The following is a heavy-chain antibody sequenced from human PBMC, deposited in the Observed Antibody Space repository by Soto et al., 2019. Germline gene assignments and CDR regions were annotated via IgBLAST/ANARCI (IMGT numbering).Heavy chain of an antibody. V-gene: IGHV3-48*02. CDR2: ISGSGDTK. Sequence: EVQLVESGGGLVQPGGSLRLSCASSGFTFSSCSMNWVRQAPGKGLEWVSFISGSGDTKYYADSVKGRFTISRDKAKNSLYLQMSSLTEADTAVYYCAKYCSSDVCFDYWGQGTLVTVSS. D-gene: IGHD2-8*01. J-gene: IGHJ4*02. CDR3: AKYCSSDVCFDY. CDR1: GFTFSSCS.